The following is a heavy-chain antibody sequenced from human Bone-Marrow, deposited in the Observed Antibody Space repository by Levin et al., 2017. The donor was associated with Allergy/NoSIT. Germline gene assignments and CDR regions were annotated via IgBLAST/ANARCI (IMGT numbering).Heavy chain of an antibody. Sequence: LSLTCAASGFTFDDYPMHWVRQAPGKGLEWVSSISWNSGRIDYADSVKGRFTVSRDNAKNSLHLQMNSLRVEDTALYYCTKSFTLFAVAFDYWGQGTLVAVSS. CDR2: ISWNSGRI. J-gene: IGHJ4*02. D-gene: IGHD3-3*01. CDR3: TKSFTLFAVAFDY. CDR1: GFTFDDYP. V-gene: IGHV3-9*01.